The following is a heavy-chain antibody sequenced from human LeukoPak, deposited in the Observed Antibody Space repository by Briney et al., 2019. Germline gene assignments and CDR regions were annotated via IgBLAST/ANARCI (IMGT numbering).Heavy chain of an antibody. CDR2: INSDGSST. Sequence: GGSLRLSCAASGFTFSSYWMHRVRQAPGKGLVWVSRINSDGSSTSYADSVKGRFTISRDNSKDTLYLQINSLRAEDTAVYYCARGDSKYRNFDYWGQGTLVTVSS. CDR3: ARGDSKYRNFDY. V-gene: IGHV3-74*01. CDR1: GFTFSSYW. D-gene: IGHD6-6*01. J-gene: IGHJ4*02.